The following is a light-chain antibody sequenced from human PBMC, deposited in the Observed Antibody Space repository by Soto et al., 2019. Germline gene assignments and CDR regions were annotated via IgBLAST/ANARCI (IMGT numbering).Light chain of an antibody. CDR2: NVT. CDR3: SSYTTRSTRV. V-gene: IGLV2-14*01. J-gene: IGLJ3*02. CDR1: SNDVGAFDY. Sequence: QSALTQPAAVSGSPGQSITISCTGTSNDVGAFDYVSWYQQHPGKAPKLMIFNVTNRPSGVSNRFSGSKSGNTASLTISGLQADDEADYYCSSYTTRSTRVFGGGTKLTVL.